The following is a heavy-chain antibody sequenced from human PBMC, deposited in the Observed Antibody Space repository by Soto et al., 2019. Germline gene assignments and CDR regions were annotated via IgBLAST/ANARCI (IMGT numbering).Heavy chain of an antibody. Sequence: GGSLRLSCAASGFTFSSYAMSWVRQAPGKGLEWVSAISGSGGSTYYADSVKGRFTISRDNAKNTLYLQMNSLRAEDTAVYYCAKDEQWLVAPRYFQHWGQGTLVTVSS. CDR1: GFTFSSYA. D-gene: IGHD6-19*01. CDR2: ISGSGGST. J-gene: IGHJ1*01. CDR3: AKDEQWLVAPRYFQH. V-gene: IGHV3-23*01.